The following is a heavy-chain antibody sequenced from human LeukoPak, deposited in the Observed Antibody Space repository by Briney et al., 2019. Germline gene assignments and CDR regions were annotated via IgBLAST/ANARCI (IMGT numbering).Heavy chain of an antibody. CDR1: GYSFTSYW. V-gene: IGHV5-51*01. D-gene: IGHD4-17*01. Sequence: GESPKISCKGSGYSFTSYWIGWVRQMPGKGLEWMGIIYPGDSDTRYSPSFQGQVTISADKSISTAYLQWSSLKASDTAMYYCARGADYGDYGDAFDIWGQGTMVTVSS. J-gene: IGHJ3*02. CDR3: ARGADYGDYGDAFDI. CDR2: IYPGDSDT.